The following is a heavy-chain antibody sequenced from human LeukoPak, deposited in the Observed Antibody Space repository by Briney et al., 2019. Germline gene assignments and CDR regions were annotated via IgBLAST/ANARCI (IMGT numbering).Heavy chain of an antibody. CDR2: INHSGST. CDR3: ARQPGSEQLAKPFDY. J-gene: IGHJ4*02. D-gene: IGHD6-13*01. CDR1: GGSISSSSYY. V-gene: IGHV4-39*01. Sequence: PSETLSLTCTVSGGSISSSSYYWGWIRQPPGKGLEWIGEINHSGSTNYNPSLKSRVTISVDTSKNQFSLKLSSVTAADTALYYCARQPGSEQLAKPFDYWGQGTLVTVSS.